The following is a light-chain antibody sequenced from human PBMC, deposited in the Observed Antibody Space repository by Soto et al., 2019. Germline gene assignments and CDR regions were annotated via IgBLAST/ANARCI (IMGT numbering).Light chain of an antibody. CDR1: ESLLHSSGQNY. CDR2: LGS. J-gene: IGKJ1*01. V-gene: IGKV2-28*01. Sequence: IVMPQSPLSLPVTPGEPASISCRSNESLLHSSGQNYLGWYLQKPGQSPELLIYLGSNRASGAPDMFSGRGSGSDFTLKISRLEAEDVGVYYCMQALQPPPTCGQGTKLEIK. CDR3: MQALQPPPT.